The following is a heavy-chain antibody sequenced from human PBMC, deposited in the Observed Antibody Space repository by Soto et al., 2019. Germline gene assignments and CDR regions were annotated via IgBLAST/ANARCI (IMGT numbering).Heavy chain of an antibody. V-gene: IGHV3-74*01. J-gene: IGHJ5*02. Sequence: EVQLVESGGGLVQPGGSLRLSCAASGFTFSSYWMHWVRHAPGKGLVWVSRINSDGSSTSYADSVKGRFTISRDNAKNALYLQMNSLRAEDTAVYYCARVSAVAGPAWFDPWGQGTLVTVSS. CDR1: GFTFSSYW. CDR2: INSDGSST. D-gene: IGHD6-19*01. CDR3: ARVSAVAGPAWFDP.